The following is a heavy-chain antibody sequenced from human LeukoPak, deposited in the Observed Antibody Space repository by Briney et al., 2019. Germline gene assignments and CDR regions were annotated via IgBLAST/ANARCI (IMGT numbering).Heavy chain of an antibody. CDR2: ISSSSSSTI. V-gene: IGHV3-48*01. J-gene: IGHJ6*02. CDR3: ARAQQQLVHQYDYYYGMDV. D-gene: IGHD6-13*01. CDR1: GFTFSSYS. Sequence: PGGSLRLSCAASGFTFSSYSMNWVRQAPGKGLEWVSYISSSSSSTIYYADSVKGRFTISRDNAKNSLYLQMNSLRAEDTAVYYCARAQQQLVHQYDYYYGMDVWGQGTTVTVSS.